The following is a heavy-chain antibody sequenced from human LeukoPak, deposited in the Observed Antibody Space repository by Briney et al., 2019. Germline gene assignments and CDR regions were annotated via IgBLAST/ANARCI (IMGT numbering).Heavy chain of an antibody. V-gene: IGHV3-23*01. Sequence: PGGSLRLSCAASGITFSSYAMTWVRQAPGEGLEWVSLISGTGGTTYYADSVKGRFSISRDNSKNTVDLQLNSLRADDTAVYYCAKAGGSMWYSPQFDYWGPGTPVTVSS. CDR3: AKAGGSMWYSPQFDY. D-gene: IGHD6-13*01. CDR2: ISGTGGTT. CDR1: GITFSSYA. J-gene: IGHJ4*02.